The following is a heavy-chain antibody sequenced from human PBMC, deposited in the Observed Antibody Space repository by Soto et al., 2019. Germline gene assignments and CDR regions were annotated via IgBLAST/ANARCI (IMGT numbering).Heavy chain of an antibody. CDR2: IIPIFGTA. Sequence: SSVKVSCKASGGTFSSYAISWVRQAPGQGLEWMGGIIPIFGTANYAQKFQGRVTITADESTSTAYMELSSLRSEDTAVYYCAIARAHKAMAPPRYFDYWGQGTLVTVSS. D-gene: IGHD5-18*01. V-gene: IGHV1-69*13. J-gene: IGHJ4*02. CDR3: AIARAHKAMAPPRYFDY. CDR1: GGTFSSYA.